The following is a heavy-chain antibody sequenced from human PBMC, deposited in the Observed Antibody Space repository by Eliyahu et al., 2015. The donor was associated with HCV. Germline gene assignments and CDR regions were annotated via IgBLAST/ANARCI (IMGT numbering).Heavy chain of an antibody. CDR2: XXYSGXT. V-gene: IGHV4-59*01. D-gene: IGHD6-19*01. Sequence: QVQLQESGPGLVKPSETLSLTCXVSGCSITXYYWSWIRQPPGKGLEWIGXXXYSGXTNYNPSLKSRVTISLDTSKNQFSLKLTSVTAADTAVYYCASGGGGIAVAGTGGWFDPWGQGTLVTVSS. CDR1: GCSITXYY. J-gene: IGHJ5*02. CDR3: ASGGGGIAVAGTGGWFDP.